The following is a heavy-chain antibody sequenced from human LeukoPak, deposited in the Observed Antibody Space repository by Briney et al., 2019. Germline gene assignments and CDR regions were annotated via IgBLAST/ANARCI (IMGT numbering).Heavy chain of an antibody. D-gene: IGHD3-10*01. V-gene: IGHV4-34*01. CDR2: INHSGST. J-gene: IGHJ4*02. CDR3: ARILIHYYGSGSNFDY. Sequence: SETLSLICAVYGGSFSGYYWSWIRQPPGKGLEWIGEINHSGSTNYNPSLKSRVTISVDTSKNQFSLKLSSVTAADTAVYYCARILIHYYGSGSNFDYWGQGTLVTVSS. CDR1: GGSFSGYY.